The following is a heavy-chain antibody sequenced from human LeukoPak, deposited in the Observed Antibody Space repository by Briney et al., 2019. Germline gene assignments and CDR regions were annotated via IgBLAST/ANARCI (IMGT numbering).Heavy chain of an antibody. CDR3: AKDRGTIFGVVIRHSYYMDV. CDR1: GFTFSSYS. J-gene: IGHJ6*03. V-gene: IGHV3-21*04. D-gene: IGHD3-3*01. Sequence: GGSLRLSCAAFGFTFSSYSMNWVRQAPGKGLEWVSSISSSSYIYYADSVKGRFTISRDNAKNSLYLQMNSLRVEDTAIYYCAKDRGTIFGVVIRHSYYMDVWGKGTTVTVSS. CDR2: ISSSSYI.